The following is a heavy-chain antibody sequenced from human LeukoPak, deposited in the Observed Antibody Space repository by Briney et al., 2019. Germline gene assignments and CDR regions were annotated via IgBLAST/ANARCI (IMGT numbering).Heavy chain of an antibody. CDR2: IDQDGSEK. Sequence: GGSLRLSCTASGFTFSSYTMSWVRQAPGKGLEWEANIDQDGSEKNYVDSVKGRFTISRDNAKNSLYLQMNSLRAEDTAVYYCVRAGTYYFDYWGQGTLVTVSS. CDR3: VRAGTYYFDY. CDR1: GFTFSSYT. V-gene: IGHV3-7*01. J-gene: IGHJ4*02. D-gene: IGHD3-10*01.